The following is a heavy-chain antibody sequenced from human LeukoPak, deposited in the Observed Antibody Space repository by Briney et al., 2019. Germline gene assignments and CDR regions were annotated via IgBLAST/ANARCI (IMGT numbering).Heavy chain of an antibody. CDR2: ISWNSGNI. J-gene: IGHJ4*02. D-gene: IGHD2-2*01. CDR3: AKGVPTAITRANFDH. Sequence: PGGSLRLSCAASGFTFNDYAMHWVRQAPGKGLEWVATISWNSGNIVYADPVRGRFTISRDNAKNSLYLQMNSLRAEDTALYFCAKGVPTAITRANFDHWGQGTLVTVSS. V-gene: IGHV3-9*01. CDR1: GFTFNDYA.